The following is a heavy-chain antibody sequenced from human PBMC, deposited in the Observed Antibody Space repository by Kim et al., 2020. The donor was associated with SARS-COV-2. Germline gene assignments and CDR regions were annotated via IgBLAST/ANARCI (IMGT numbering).Heavy chain of an antibody. V-gene: IGHV1-18*01. CDR2: KT. CDR3: ARDGYGGMDV. Sequence: KTNYAQKLQGRVTMTTDTSTSTAYMELRSLRSDDTAVYYCARDGYGGMDVWGQGTTVTVSS. D-gene: IGHD6-13*01. J-gene: IGHJ6*02.